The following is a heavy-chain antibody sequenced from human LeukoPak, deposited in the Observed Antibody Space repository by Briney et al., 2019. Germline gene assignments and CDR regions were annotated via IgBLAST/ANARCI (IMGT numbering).Heavy chain of an antibody. CDR1: GFTFSSYA. CDR3: AKDGRAYGSGNRRSDY. Sequence: GGSLRLSCAASGFTFSSYAMSWVRQVPGKGLEWVSAISGSGGSTYYADSVKGRFTISRDNSKNTLYLQMNSLRAEDTAVYYCAKDGRAYGSGNRRSDYWGQGTLVTVSS. J-gene: IGHJ4*02. D-gene: IGHD3-10*01. CDR2: ISGSGGST. V-gene: IGHV3-23*01.